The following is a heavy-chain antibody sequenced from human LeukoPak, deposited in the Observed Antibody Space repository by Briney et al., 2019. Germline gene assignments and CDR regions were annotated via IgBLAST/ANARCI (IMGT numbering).Heavy chain of an antibody. CDR1: GLTFSTYG. CDR2: IQNDGNDK. Sequence: GGSLRLSCAASGLTFSTYGMHWVQQAPGKGLEWVAFIQNDGNDKYYADSVKGRFTISKDNSKNTVDLQMNGLRAEDTAVYYCARAVTWIDPWGQGTLVIVYS. J-gene: IGHJ5*02. V-gene: IGHV3-30*02. CDR3: ARAVTWIDP.